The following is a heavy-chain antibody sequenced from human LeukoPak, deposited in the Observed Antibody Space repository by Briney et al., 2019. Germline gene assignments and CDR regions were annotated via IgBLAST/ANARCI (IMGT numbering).Heavy chain of an antibody. CDR3: ARAAGATTFGYFQH. CDR2: IYYSGST. D-gene: IGHD1-26*01. Sequence: PSETLSLTCTVSGGSISSSSYYWGWIRQPPGKGLEWIGSIYYSGSTYYNPSLKSRVTISVDTSKNQFSLKLSSVTAADTAVYYCARAAGATTFGYFQHWGQGTLVTVSS. J-gene: IGHJ1*01. CDR1: GGSISSSSYY. V-gene: IGHV4-39*07.